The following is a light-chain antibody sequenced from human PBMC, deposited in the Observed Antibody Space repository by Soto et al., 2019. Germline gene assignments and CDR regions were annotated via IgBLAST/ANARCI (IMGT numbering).Light chain of an antibody. Sequence: IEMTHSLSSLSASFWHRVTITCRASQSISSYLNWYQQKPGKAPKLLIYDASTLESGVPSRFSGSGSGTDFTLTISSLQPEDFAIYYCQQLSNYPVTFGQGTKVDIK. CDR2: DAS. CDR1: QSISSY. J-gene: IGKJ1*01. CDR3: QQLSNYPVT. V-gene: IGKV1-39*01.